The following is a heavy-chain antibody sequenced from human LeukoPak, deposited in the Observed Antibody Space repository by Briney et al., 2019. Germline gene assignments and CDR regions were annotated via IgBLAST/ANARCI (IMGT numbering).Heavy chain of an antibody. CDR1: GGSSSGYY. CDR3: ARAISSRYFYYYYMDV. CDR2: INHSGST. V-gene: IGHV4-34*01. Sequence: NPSETLSLTCAVYGGSSSGYYWSWIRQPPGKGLEWIGEINHSGSTNYNPSLKSRVTISVDTSKNQFSLKLSSVTAADTAVYYCARAISSRYFYYYYMDVWGKGTTVTVSS. J-gene: IGHJ6*03. D-gene: IGHD6-13*01.